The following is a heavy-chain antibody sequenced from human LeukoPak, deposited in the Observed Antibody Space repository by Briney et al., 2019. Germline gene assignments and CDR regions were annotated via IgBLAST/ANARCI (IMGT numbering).Heavy chain of an antibody. Sequence: GGSLRLSCAASGFTVSSNYMSWVRQAPGKGLEWVANIKQDGSEKYYVDSVKGRFTISRDNAKNLLYLQMNSLRAEDTAVYYCARDLHYMDVWGKGTTVTVTS. CDR2: IKQDGSEK. CDR1: GFTVSSNY. CDR3: ARDLHYMDV. J-gene: IGHJ6*03. V-gene: IGHV3-7*01.